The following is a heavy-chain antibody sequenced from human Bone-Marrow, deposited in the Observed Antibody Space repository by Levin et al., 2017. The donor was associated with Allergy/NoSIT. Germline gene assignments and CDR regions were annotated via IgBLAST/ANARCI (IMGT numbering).Heavy chain of an antibody. CDR1: GYTFTSYG. CDR2: ISGYNGNT. J-gene: IGHJ6*02. Sequence: PGESLKISCKASGYTFTSYGISWVRQAPGQGLEWLGWISGYNGNTDYAQSVQGRVTMTTDTSTSTAYMDLRRLTSDDTAVYYCARDRGGMDAWGQGTTVTVSS. D-gene: IGHD3-10*01. V-gene: IGHV1-18*01. CDR3: ARDRGGMDA.